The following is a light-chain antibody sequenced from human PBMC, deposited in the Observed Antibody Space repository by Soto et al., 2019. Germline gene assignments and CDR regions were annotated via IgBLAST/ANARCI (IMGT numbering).Light chain of an antibody. CDR1: QSVSSY. J-gene: IGKJ1*01. CDR3: QKRNSPWT. Sequence: EIVLTQSPATLSLSPGERATLSCRASQSVSSYLAWYQQKPGQAPRLLIYDASNRATGIPARFSGSGSGTDFPLTISSLAHEDLVYYYWQKRNSPWTFGQGTKVQIK. CDR2: DAS. V-gene: IGKV3-11*01.